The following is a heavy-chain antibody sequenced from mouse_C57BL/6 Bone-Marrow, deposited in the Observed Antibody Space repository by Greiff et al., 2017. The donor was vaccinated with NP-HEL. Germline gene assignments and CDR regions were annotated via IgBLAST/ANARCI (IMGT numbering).Heavy chain of an antibody. CDR2: ISNGGGST. CDR3: ARLFDSWYFDV. V-gene: IGHV5-12*01. J-gene: IGHJ1*03. CDR1: GFTFSDYY. Sequence: EVKVEESGGGLVQPGGSLKLSCAASGFTFSDYYMYWVRQTPEKRLEWVAYISNGGGSTYYPDTVKGRFTISRDNAKNTLYLQMSRLKSEDTALYYCARLFDSWYFDVWGTGTTVTVSS.